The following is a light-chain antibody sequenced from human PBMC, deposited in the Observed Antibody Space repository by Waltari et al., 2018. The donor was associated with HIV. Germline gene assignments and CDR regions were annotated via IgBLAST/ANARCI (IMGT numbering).Light chain of an antibody. CDR2: AAS. J-gene: IGKJ2*01. CDR3: QQYYDSPVH. CDR1: QDIANS. Sequence: DIQMTQSPSSLSASVGDTVTITCRASQDIANSLAWYQQKPGRAPKFLLSAASRLESGVPSRFSGSGSGTEYTLTISSLQPEDFATYYCQQYYDSPVHFGQGTKLEIK. V-gene: IGKV1-NL1*01.